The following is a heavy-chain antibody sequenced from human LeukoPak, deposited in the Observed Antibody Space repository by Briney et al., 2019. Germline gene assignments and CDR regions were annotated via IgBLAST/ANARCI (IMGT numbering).Heavy chain of an antibody. V-gene: IGHV1-18*04. D-gene: IGHD5-24*01. CDR3: ARDTYGYKFSMDV. Sequence: ASVKVSCKASGFALYKYNIVWVRQAPGQELEWVGWITAFNGNTNYAQKVQGRVTMTTDTSTSTSYMELRNLRSDDTAVYYCARDTYGYKFSMDVWGKGTTVIISS. CDR2: ITAFNGNT. CDR1: GFALYKYN. J-gene: IGHJ6*03.